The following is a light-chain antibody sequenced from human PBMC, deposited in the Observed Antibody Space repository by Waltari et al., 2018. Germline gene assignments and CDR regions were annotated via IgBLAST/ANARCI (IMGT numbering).Light chain of an antibody. CDR2: DVS. V-gene: IGLV2-14*01. CDR3: SSYTSSRTRV. CDR1: SSDVGGYNY. Sequence: QSALTQPASVSGSPGQSITISCTGTSSDVGGYNYVSWYQQHPGKAPKLIIYDVSNRPSGVSNLFSGSKSGNTASLTISGLQAEDEADYYCSSYTSSRTRVFGGGTKLTVL. J-gene: IGLJ3*02.